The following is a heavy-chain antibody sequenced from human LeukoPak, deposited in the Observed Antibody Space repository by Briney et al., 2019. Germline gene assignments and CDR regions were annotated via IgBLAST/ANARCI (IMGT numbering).Heavy chain of an antibody. V-gene: IGHV1-2*02. Sequence: ASVKVSCNASGYTFTGYYMHWVRQAPGQGLEWMGWINPNSGGTNYAQKFQGRVTMTRDTSISTAYMELSRLRSDDTAVYYCARVSVVVVPAAIPFDYWGQGTLVTVSS. D-gene: IGHD2-2*01. CDR1: GYTFTGYY. CDR3: ARVSVVVVPAAIPFDY. CDR2: INPNSGGT. J-gene: IGHJ4*02.